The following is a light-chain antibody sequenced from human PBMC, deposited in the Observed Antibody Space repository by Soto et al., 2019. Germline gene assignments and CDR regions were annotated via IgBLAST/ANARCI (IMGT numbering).Light chain of an antibody. Sequence: EIVLTQSPATLSLSPGERATLSCRASQSVNIYLAWYQQKPGQAPRLLIYDASNRATGIPDRFSGSGSGTDFTLTISRLEPEDFAVYYCQQYGSSPPWTFGPGTKVDIK. CDR3: QQYGSSPPWT. CDR2: DAS. J-gene: IGKJ3*01. V-gene: IGKV3-20*01. CDR1: QSVNIY.